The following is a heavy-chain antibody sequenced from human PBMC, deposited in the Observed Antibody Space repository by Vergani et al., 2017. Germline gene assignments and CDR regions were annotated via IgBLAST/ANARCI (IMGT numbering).Heavy chain of an antibody. CDR3: AKDVTGYCSSTSCLYYFDY. V-gene: IGHV3-23*01. CDR2: ISGSGGST. CDR1: GGSISSSSYY. J-gene: IGHJ4*02. Sequence: VQLQESGPGLVKPSETLSLTCTVSGGSISSSSYYWGWIRQPPGKGLEWVSGISGSGGSTYYADSVKGRFTISRDNSKNTLYLQMNSLRAEDTAVYYCAKDVTGYCSSTSCLYYFDYWGQGTLVTVSS. D-gene: IGHD2-2*01.